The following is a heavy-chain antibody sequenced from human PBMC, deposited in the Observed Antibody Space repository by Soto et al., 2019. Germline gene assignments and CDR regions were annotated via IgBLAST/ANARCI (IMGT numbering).Heavy chain of an antibody. CDR1: GGSISSYY. V-gene: IGHV4-59*01. D-gene: IGHD5-18*01. CDR2: IYYSGST. Sequence: SETLSLTCTVSGGSISSYYWSWIRQPPGKGLEWIGYIYYSGSTNYNPSLKSRVTISVDTSKNQFSLKLSSVTAADTAVYYCARSYTAMASPFDYWGQGTLVTVSS. CDR3: ARSYTAMASPFDY. J-gene: IGHJ4*02.